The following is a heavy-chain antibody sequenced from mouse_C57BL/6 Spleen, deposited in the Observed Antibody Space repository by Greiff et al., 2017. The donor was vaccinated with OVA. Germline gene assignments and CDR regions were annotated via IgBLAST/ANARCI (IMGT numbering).Heavy chain of an antibody. D-gene: IGHD1-1*01. CDR2: IDPEDGDT. CDR3: TTNYYGSSYDYAMDY. V-gene: IGHV14-1*01. CDR1: GFNIKDYY. Sequence: VQLQQSGAELVRPGASVKLSCTASGFNIKDYYMHWVKQRPEQGLEWIGRIDPEDGDTEYAPKFQGKATMTADTSSNTSYLQLSSLTSEDTAVYYGTTNYYGSSYDYAMDYWGQGTSVTVSS. J-gene: IGHJ4*01.